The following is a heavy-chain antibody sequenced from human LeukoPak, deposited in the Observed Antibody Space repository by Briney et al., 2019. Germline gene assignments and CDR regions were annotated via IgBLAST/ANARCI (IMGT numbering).Heavy chain of an antibody. Sequence: SETLSLTCAVYGGSFSGYYWSWIRQPPGKGLEWIGEINHSGSTNYNPSLKSRVTISVDTSKNQFSLKLSSVTAADTAVYYCARDSHWGIVVVPAARGFDPWGQGTLVTVSS. CDR1: GGSFSGYY. CDR2: INHSGST. CDR3: ARDSHWGIVVVPAARGFDP. J-gene: IGHJ5*02. V-gene: IGHV4-34*01. D-gene: IGHD2-2*01.